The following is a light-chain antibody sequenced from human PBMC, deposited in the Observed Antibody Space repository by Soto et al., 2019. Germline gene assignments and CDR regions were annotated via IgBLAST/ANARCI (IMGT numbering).Light chain of an antibody. CDR3: QQYNNVPYT. Sequence: DIQLTQSPSSLSASVGDRVSISCQASQDIRNYLNWYHQEPGKAPRLVIYDTSTLEIGVPTRFGGSGSGTELSFTIIGLQPEDFGTYYCQQYNNVPYTFGPGTKVEMK. V-gene: IGKV1-33*01. CDR1: QDIRNY. J-gene: IGKJ2*01. CDR2: DTS.